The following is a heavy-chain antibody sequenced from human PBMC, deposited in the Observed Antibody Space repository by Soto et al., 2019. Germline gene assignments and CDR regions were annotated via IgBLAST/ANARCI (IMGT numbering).Heavy chain of an antibody. J-gene: IGHJ5*02. CDR3: ARSPTYYDFWSGYSPARWFDP. V-gene: IGHV3-7*01. D-gene: IGHD3-3*01. Sequence: PGGSRRLSCAASGFTFSSYWMSWVRQAPGKGLEWVANIKQDGSEKYYVDSVKGRFTISRDNAKNSLYLQMNSLRAEDTAVYYCARSPTYYDFWSGYSPARWFDPSGQGTLVTVSS. CDR2: IKQDGSEK. CDR1: GFTFSSYW.